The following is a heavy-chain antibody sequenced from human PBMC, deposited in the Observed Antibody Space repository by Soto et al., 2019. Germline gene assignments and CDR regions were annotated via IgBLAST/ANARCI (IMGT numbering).Heavy chain of an antibody. CDR3: AKDRRISMVRGYYFEY. CDR2: LSGSGGTT. V-gene: IGHV3-23*01. J-gene: IGHJ4*02. D-gene: IGHD3-10*01. Sequence: PGGSLRLSCAASGLTFTSYAMSWVRQAPGKGLEWVSGLSGSGGTTYYADSVKGRFTISRDNSKNTLYLQMDSLRAEDTAVYYCAKDRRISMVRGYYFEYWGQGTLVTVSS. CDR1: GLTFTSYA.